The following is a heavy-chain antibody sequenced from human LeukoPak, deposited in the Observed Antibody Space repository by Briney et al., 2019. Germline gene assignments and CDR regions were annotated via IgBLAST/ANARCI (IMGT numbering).Heavy chain of an antibody. D-gene: IGHD3-22*01. J-gene: IGHJ3*02. CDR3: ATSRGYDSSPWAFDI. V-gene: IGHV1-24*01. Sequence: ASVKVSCKVSGYTLTELSMHWVRQAPGKGLEWMGGFDPEDGETIYAQKFQGRVTMTEDTSTDTAYMEPSCLRSEGTAVYYCATSRGYDSSPWAFDIWGQGTMVTVSS. CDR2: FDPEDGET. CDR1: GYTLTELS.